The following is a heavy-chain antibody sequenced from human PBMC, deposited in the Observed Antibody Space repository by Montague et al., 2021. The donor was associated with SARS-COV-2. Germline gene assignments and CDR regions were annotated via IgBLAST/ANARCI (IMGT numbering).Heavy chain of an antibody. CDR3: ARPIHDNSPDRAFDV. CDR2: IHYSEAT. CDR1: GDSITSGRYY. V-gene: IGHV4-39*02. J-gene: IGHJ3*01. Sequence: SETLSLTCTVSGDSITSGRYYWGWIRQPPGKGLEWIGSIHYSEATYYNPSLKSRLTISVDTSKNHFSLKLTSVTVSDSAVYYCARPIHDNSPDRAFDVWGQGTMVTVSS. D-gene: IGHD3-22*01.